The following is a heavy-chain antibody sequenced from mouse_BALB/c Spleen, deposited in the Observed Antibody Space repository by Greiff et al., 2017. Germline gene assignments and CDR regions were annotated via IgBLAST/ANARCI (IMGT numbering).Heavy chain of an antibody. CDR2: ISDGGSYT. V-gene: IGHV5-4*02. Sequence: EVQLVESGGGLVKPGGSLKLSCAASGFTFSDYYMYWVRQTPEKRLEWVATISDGGSYTYYPDSVKGRFTISRDNAKNNLYLQMSSLKSEDTAMYYCARHKGYSTGFAYWGQGTLVTVSA. D-gene: IGHD3-1*01. CDR3: ARHKGYSTGFAY. J-gene: IGHJ3*01. CDR1: GFTFSDYY.